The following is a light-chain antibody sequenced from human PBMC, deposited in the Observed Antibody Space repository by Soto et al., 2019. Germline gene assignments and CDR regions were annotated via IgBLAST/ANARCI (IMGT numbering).Light chain of an antibody. J-gene: IGKJ4*01. CDR3: QQRSNWPPFT. CDR2: DAS. CDR1: QSVSSY. Sequence: EIVLTQSTATLSLSPGERATLSCRASQSVSSYLAWYQPKSGQAPRLLLYDASNRATGIPARFSGSGSGTDFTLTISSREPEDFAVYYCQQRSNWPPFTFGGGTKVEIK. V-gene: IGKV3-11*01.